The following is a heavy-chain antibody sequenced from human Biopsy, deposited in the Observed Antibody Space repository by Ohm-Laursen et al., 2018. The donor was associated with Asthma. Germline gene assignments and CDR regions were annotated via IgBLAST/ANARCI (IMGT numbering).Heavy chain of an antibody. D-gene: IGHD3-16*01. Sequence: SQTLSLTCTVSGGSISSGAYYWSWVRQPSGKGLEWIGYIYYIGSTYYNPSLKSRVAISLDTSKNQFSLKLSSLTAADTAVYFCARRGGVRRYFDYWGQGTLVTVSS. CDR2: IYYIGST. CDR3: ARRGGVRRYFDY. CDR1: GGSISSGAYY. J-gene: IGHJ4*02. V-gene: IGHV4-30-4*01.